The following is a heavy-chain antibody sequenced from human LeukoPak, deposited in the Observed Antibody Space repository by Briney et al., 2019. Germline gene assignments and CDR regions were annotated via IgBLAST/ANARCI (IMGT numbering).Heavy chain of an antibody. CDR1: GGSISSYY. V-gene: IGHV4-59*08. CDR3: ARSPFANDY. CDR2: IYYSGST. J-gene: IGHJ4*02. D-gene: IGHD3-10*01. Sequence: PSETLSLTCTVSGGSISSYYWRWIRQPPGKGLEWIGYIYYSGSTNYNPSLKSRVTISVDTSKNQFSLKLSSVTAADTAVYYCARSPFANDYWGQGTLVTVSS.